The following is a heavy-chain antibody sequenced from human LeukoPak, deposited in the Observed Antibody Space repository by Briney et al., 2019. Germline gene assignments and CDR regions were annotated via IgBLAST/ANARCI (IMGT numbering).Heavy chain of an antibody. CDR1: GVSISSYY. Sequence: SETLSLTCTVSGVSISSYYWSWIRQPPGKGREWIGYIYYSGSTNCNPSLKSRVTISVDTSKNQFSLKLSSVTAADTAVYYCASYSYGDYGYGYWGQGTLVTVSS. CDR3: ASYSYGDYGYGY. V-gene: IGHV4-59*01. J-gene: IGHJ4*02. D-gene: IGHD4-17*01. CDR2: IYYSGST.